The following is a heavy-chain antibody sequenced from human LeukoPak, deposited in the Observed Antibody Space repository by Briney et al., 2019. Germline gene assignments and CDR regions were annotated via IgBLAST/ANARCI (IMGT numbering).Heavy chain of an antibody. J-gene: IGHJ2*01. V-gene: IGHV4-34*01. CDR1: YGSISSYY. CDR2: INHSGST. D-gene: IGHD6-13*01. CDR3: ARGGPYSSSWYWVPPYWYFDL. Sequence: KPSETLSLTCTVSYGSISSYYWSWIRQPPGKGLEWIGEINHSGSTNYNPSLKSRVTISVDTSKNQFPLKLSSVTAADTAVYYCARGGPYSSSWYWVPPYWYFDLWGRGTLVTVSS.